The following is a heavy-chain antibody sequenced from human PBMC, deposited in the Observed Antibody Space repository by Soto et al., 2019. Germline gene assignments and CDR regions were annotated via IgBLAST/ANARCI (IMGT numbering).Heavy chain of an antibody. V-gene: IGHV1-18*01. J-gene: IGHJ4*02. D-gene: IGHD3-22*01. CDR2: ISAYNGNT. CDR3: ACAGSSCYYYTPFDY. Sequence: QVQLVQSGAEVKKPGASVKVSCKASGYTFTSYGISWVRQAPGQGLEWMGWISAYNGNTNYAQKLQGRVTMTTDTSTIRACRARRSLRSDDTAVYYGACAGSSCYYYTPFDYWGQGTLVIVSS. CDR1: GYTFTSYG.